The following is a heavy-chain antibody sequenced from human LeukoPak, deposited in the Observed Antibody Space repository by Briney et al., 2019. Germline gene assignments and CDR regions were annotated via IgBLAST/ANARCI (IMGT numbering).Heavy chain of an antibody. CDR2: ISGSGGST. CDR3: ARDSHSYGRLYYFDY. V-gene: IGHV3-23*01. CDR1: GFTFSSYA. Sequence: GGSLRLSCAASGFTFSSYAMSWVRQAPGKGLEWVSAISGSGGSTYYADSVKGRFTISRDNAKNSLYLQMNSLRAEDTAVYYCARDSHSYGRLYYFDYWGQGTLVTVSS. D-gene: IGHD5-18*01. J-gene: IGHJ4*02.